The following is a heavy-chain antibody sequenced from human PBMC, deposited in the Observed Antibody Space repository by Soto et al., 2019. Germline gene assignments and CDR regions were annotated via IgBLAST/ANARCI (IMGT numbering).Heavy chain of an antibody. Sequence: SETLSLTCTVSGGSISSCDYYWSCIRQPPGKGLVWIGYIYYSGSTYYNPSLKSRVTISVDTSKNQFSLKLSSVTAADTAVYYCARDLSLYDDYVWGSYRSLNGMNVWGQGTTVTVSS. CDR2: IYYSGST. V-gene: IGHV4-30-4*01. D-gene: IGHD3-16*02. CDR3: ARDLSLYDDYVWGSYRSLNGMNV. J-gene: IGHJ6*02. CDR1: GGSISSCDYY.